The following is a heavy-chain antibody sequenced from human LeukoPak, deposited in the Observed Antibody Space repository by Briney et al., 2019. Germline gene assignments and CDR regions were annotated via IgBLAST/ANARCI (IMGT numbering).Heavy chain of an antibody. V-gene: IGHV4-34*01. Sequence: PSETLSLTCAVYGGSFSGYYWSWIRQPPGKGLEWIREINHSGSTNYNPSLKSRVTISVDTSKNQFSLKLSSVTAADTAVYYCATIGFWSDPIPTYYMDVWGKGTTVTVSS. CDR1: GGSFSGYY. J-gene: IGHJ6*03. CDR2: INHSGST. CDR3: ATIGFWSDPIPTYYMDV. D-gene: IGHD3-3*01.